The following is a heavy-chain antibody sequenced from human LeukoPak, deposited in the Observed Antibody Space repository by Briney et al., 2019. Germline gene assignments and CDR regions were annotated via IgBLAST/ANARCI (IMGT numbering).Heavy chain of an antibody. CDR1: GGPFSAYY. CDR2: VIQSGST. D-gene: IGHD4/OR15-4a*01. CDR3: ARGRGPNLDY. V-gene: IGHV4-34*01. J-gene: IGHJ4*02. Sequence: PSETLSLTCAVYGGPFSAYYWSWIRQPPGEGLEWIGEVIQSGSTNYNPSLESRVTISVDTCKNQFSLKLSSVTAADTAVYYCARGRGPNLDYWGQGTLVTVSS.